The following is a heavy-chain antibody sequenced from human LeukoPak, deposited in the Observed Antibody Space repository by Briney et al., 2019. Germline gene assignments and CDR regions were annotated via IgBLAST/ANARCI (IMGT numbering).Heavy chain of an antibody. CDR2: ISGSGGST. Sequence: GGSLRLSCAASGFTFSSYAMSWVRQAPGKGLEWVSAISGSGGSTYYADSVKGRFTISRDNSKNTLYLQMNSLRAEDTAVYYCAKLATYDILTGYYLPTYYFDYWGQGTLVTVSS. D-gene: IGHD3-9*01. J-gene: IGHJ4*02. V-gene: IGHV3-23*01. CDR3: AKLATYDILTGYYLPTYYFDY. CDR1: GFTFSSYA.